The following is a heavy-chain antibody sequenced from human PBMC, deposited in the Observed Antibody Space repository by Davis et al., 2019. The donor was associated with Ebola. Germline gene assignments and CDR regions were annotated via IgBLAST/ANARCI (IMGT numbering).Heavy chain of an antibody. CDR1: GFIFSDYW. V-gene: IGHV3-74*01. D-gene: IGHD6-25*01. Sequence: GESLKISCAASGFIFSDYWMNWVRQTPGKGLVWVSRIINDGTRTSYADSVQGRFTISRDNAKNTLFLQLNSLRVEDTAIYYCARREAASIDYWGQGTLVTVSS. J-gene: IGHJ4*02. CDR2: IINDGTRT. CDR3: ARREAASIDY.